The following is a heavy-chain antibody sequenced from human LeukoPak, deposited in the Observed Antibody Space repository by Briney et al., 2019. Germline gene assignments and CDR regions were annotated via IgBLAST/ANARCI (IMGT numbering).Heavy chain of an antibody. V-gene: IGHV1-2*02. D-gene: IGHD5-12*01. CDR1: GYSFTRYY. CDR2: TNPHSGVT. CDR3: ARGAVGYSGYDNWFDP. J-gene: IGHJ5*02. Sequence: SSVKVSCKASGYSFTRYYIHWVRQAPGQGLEWMGWTNPHSGVTKYEQKFQGRVTMTRDTSSSAAYMELSSLTSDDTAVYYCARGAVGYSGYDNWFDPWGQGTLVTVSS.